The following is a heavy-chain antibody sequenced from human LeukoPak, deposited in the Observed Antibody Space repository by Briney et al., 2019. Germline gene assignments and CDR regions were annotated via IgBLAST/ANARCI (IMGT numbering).Heavy chain of an antibody. V-gene: IGHV4-34*01. CDR2: INHTGGT. CDR1: GESFSGYY. J-gene: IGHJ4*02. Sequence: PSETLSLTCAVYGESFSGYYCSWIRQPPGKGLEWIGEINHTGGTNYNPPLKSRVTMSVDTSKNQFSLKLSSVTAADTAVYYCARDRGTWNDDGFDYWGQGTLVTVSS. D-gene: IGHD1-1*01. CDR3: ARDRGTWNDDGFDY.